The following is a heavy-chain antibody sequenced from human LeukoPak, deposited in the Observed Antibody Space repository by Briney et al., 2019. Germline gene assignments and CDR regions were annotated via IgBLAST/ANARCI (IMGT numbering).Heavy chain of an antibody. CDR1: RFTFSTYW. Sequence: GGSLRLSCAASRFTFSTYWMSWVRQAPGKGLEWVANTKQDGSEKYYVDSVKGRFTISRDNAKNSLYLQMNSLRAEDTAVYYCAKDLLYSDVWGSYRPNPLDYWGPGTLVSVSS. CDR2: TKQDGSEK. CDR3: AKDLLYSDVWGSYRPNPLDY. D-gene: IGHD3-16*02. J-gene: IGHJ4*02. V-gene: IGHV3-7*01.